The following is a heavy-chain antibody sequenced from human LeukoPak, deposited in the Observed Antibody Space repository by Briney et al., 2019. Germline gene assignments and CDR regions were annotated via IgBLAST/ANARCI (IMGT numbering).Heavy chain of an antibody. Sequence: SETLSLTCTVSGGSISSSSYYWGWIRQPPGKGLEWIGSIYYSGSTYYNPSLKSRVTISVDTSKNQFSLKLSSVTAADTAVYYCARRRSGYKDAFDIWGQGTMVTVSS. CDR1: GGSISSSSYY. CDR2: IYYSGST. J-gene: IGHJ3*02. CDR3: ARRRSGYKDAFDI. V-gene: IGHV4-39*01. D-gene: IGHD1-14*01.